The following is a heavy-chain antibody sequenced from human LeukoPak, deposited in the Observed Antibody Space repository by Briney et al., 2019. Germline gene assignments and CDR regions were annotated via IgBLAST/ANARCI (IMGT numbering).Heavy chain of an antibody. CDR3: GTGVVITEGWD. D-gene: IGHD3-22*01. J-gene: IGHJ4*02. CDR1: GGSISSSTYY. Sequence: SETLSLTCTVSGGSISSSTYYWGWIRQPPGKGLEWIGSIYYSGSTFYNPSLKSRVSISVDTSKNQISLKLSSVTAADMAVYYRGTGVVITEGWDWGQGTLVTVSS. V-gene: IGHV4-39*01. CDR2: IYYSGST.